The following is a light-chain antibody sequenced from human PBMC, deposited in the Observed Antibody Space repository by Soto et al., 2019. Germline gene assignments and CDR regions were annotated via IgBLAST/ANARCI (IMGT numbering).Light chain of an antibody. V-gene: IGKV1-6*01. CDR3: LQDFNYPWT. J-gene: IGKJ1*01. CDR1: QGIRTD. Sequence: AIQMTQSPSSLSASVGDRVTITCRASQGIRTDLGWYQQKPGRAPKLLIYSASSLQSGVPSRFTGTASGTDFTLTISSPQPEDFATYYCLQDFNYPWTFGQGTKVDIK. CDR2: SAS.